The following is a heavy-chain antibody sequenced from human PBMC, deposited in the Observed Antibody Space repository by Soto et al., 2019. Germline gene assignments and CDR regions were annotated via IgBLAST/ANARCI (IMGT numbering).Heavy chain of an antibody. J-gene: IGHJ4*02. CDR1: GGTFSSYA. CDR3: ARAVVQTGTAFDY. CDR2: IIPIFGTA. D-gene: IGHD1-1*01. Sequence: QVQLVQSGAEVKKPGSSVKVSCKASGGTFSSYAITWVRQAPGQGLEWMGGIIPIFGTANYAQKFQGGVTITADESTSTAYMELSCLRSEDTAAYYCARAVVQTGTAFDYWGQGTLVIVSS. V-gene: IGHV1-69*12.